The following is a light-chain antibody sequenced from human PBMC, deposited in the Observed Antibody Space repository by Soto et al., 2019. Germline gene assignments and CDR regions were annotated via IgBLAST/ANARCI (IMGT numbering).Light chain of an antibody. Sequence: EIVLTQSPGTLSLSPGERATLSCRASQSVSSSYLAWYQQKPGQAPRLLICGASSRATGISDRFSGSGSGTDFTLTISRLEPEDSAVYYCQLYGNSQYTFGQGTKLEIK. CDR1: QSVSSSY. J-gene: IGKJ2*01. CDR2: GAS. V-gene: IGKV3-20*01. CDR3: QLYGNSQYT.